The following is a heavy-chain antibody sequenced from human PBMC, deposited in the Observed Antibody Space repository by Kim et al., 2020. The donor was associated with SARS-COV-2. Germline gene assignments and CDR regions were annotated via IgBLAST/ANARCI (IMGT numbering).Heavy chain of an antibody. D-gene: IGHD6-25*01. V-gene: IGHV1-69*04. J-gene: IGHJ4*02. Sequence: SVKVSCKASGGTFSNYAISWVRQAPGQGLQWLGRIIPFLPITNYAQHFQGRVTITTHAASNTAYMDLNSLGYEDTAIYYCATEVTSGTGGLDNWGQGTLVSVSS. CDR2: IIPFLPIT. CDR3: ATEVTSGTGGLDN. CDR1: GGTFSNYA.